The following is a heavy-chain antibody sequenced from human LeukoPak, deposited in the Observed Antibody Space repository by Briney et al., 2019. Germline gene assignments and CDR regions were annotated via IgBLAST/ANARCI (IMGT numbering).Heavy chain of an antibody. V-gene: IGHV4-4*07. Sequence: SETLSLTCTVSGDSISSYYWSWIRQPAGKGLEWIGRIYISGSIDYNPSLKSRVTMSVDPSKNQLSLELSSVTAADTAVYYCAREVGSEFDPWGQGTLVTVSS. J-gene: IGHJ5*02. CDR3: AREVGSEFDP. D-gene: IGHD2-2*01. CDR1: GDSISSYY. CDR2: IYISGSI.